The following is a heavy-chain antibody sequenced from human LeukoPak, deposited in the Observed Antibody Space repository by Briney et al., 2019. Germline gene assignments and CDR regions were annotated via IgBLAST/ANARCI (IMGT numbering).Heavy chain of an antibody. Sequence: ASVKVSCKASGYTFTGYYMHWVRQAPGQGLEWMGWISPNSGGTNYAQKFQGRVTMTRDTSISTAYMELSRLRSDDTAVYYCARDTRDSSVYSPHYYFDSGAGEP. J-gene: IGHJ4*02. CDR2: ISPNSGGT. V-gene: IGHV1-2*02. CDR1: GYTFTGYY. D-gene: IGHD3-22*01. CDR3: ARDTRDSSVYSPHYYFDS.